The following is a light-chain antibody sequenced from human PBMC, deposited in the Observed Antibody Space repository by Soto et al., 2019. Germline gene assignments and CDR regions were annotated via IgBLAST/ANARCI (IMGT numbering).Light chain of an antibody. J-gene: IGLJ1*01. CDR1: ISDVGGYNY. CDR2: EVS. CDR3: SSYAGSTYV. Sequence: QCSLTQPPSASGSPGQSVTISCTGTISDVGGYNYVSWYQQHPGKAPKLMIYEVSKRPSGVPDRFSGSKSGNTASLTVSGLQAEDEADYYCSSYAGSTYVFGTGTKVTAL. V-gene: IGLV2-8*01.